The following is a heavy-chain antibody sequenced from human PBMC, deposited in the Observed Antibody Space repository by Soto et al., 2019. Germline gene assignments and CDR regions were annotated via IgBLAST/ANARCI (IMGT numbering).Heavy chain of an antibody. J-gene: IGHJ4*02. Sequence: GGSLRLSCAASGFTFSSYAVSWVRQAPGKGLEWVSAISGSGGSTYYADSVKGRFTISRDNSKNTLYLQMNSLRAEDTAVYYCAKDQDDYVWGSYRYQDYWGQGTLVTVSS. CDR2: ISGSGGST. CDR1: GFTFSSYA. CDR3: AKDQDDYVWGSYRYQDY. D-gene: IGHD3-16*02. V-gene: IGHV3-23*01.